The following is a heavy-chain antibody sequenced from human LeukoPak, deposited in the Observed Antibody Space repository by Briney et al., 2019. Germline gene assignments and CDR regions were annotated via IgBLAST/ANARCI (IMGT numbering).Heavy chain of an antibody. CDR3: TKGLWAGVSAARD. D-gene: IGHD3-10*01. Sequence: GGSLRLSCVASGFTFSSFWMSWVRQAPGKGLEWVANIKEDESEKYYIESVKGRFTISRDNSKNTVYLQMNSLRAEDTAVYYCTKGLWAGVSAARDWGQGTLVTVSS. J-gene: IGHJ4*02. CDR1: GFTFSSFW. V-gene: IGHV3-7*01. CDR2: IKEDESEK.